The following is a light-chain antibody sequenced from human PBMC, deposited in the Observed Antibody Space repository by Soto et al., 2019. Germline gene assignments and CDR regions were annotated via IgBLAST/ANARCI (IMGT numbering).Light chain of an antibody. CDR3: QASET. CDR2: DAS. Sequence: DIQMTQSPSTLSASVGDRVTITCRASQSISSWLAWYQQKPGKAPKLLIYDASSLESGVPSRFSGSGSGTEFTLTISSLQPDDFATYYCQASETFCQGTKVEIK. CDR1: QSISSW. V-gene: IGKV1-5*01. J-gene: IGKJ1*01.